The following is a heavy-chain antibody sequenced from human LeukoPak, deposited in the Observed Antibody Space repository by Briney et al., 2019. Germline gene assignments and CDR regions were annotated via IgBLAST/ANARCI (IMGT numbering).Heavy chain of an antibody. CDR1: GYTFTSYD. D-gene: IGHD3-3*01. J-gene: IGHJ6*02. CDR3: ARDNTIFGTYYYYGMDV. V-gene: IGHV1-8*01. CDR2: MNPNGGNT. Sequence: GASVKVSCKASGYTFTSYDINWVRQATGQGLEWMGWMNPNGGNTGYAQKFQGRVTMTRNTSISTAYMELSSLRSEDTAVYYCARDNTIFGTYYYYGMDVWGQGTTVTVSS.